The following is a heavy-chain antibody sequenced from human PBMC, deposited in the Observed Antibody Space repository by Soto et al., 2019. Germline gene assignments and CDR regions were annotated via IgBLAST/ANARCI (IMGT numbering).Heavy chain of an antibody. J-gene: IGHJ6*02. Sequence: ASVKVSCKASGYTFTGYYMHWVRQAPGQGLEWMGWINPNSGGTNYAQKFQGWVTMTRDTSISTAYMELSRLRSDDTAVYYCARVSEYYYYGMDVWGQGTTVTVSS. CDR2: INPNSGGT. CDR3: ARVSEYYYYGMDV. CDR1: GYTFTGYY. V-gene: IGHV1-2*04.